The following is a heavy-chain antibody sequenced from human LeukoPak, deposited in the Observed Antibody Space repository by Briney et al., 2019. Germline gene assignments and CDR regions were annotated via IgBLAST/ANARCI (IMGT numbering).Heavy chain of an antibody. V-gene: IGHV4-39*01. J-gene: IGHJ3*01. CDR3: ARHDRIAVIGFAFDV. CDR1: GGSIRSSYYY. D-gene: IGHD6-19*01. Sequence: PSETLSLTCTVSGGSIRSSYYYWGWIRQPPGKGLEWIGSIYDSGSTYYNPSLKSRVTISVDTSKNHFSLKLRSVTAADTAIYFCARHDRIAVIGFAFDVWVQGTMVTVSS. CDR2: IYDSGST.